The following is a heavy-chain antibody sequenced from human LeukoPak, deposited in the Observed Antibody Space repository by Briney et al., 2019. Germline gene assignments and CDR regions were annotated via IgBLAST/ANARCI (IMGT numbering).Heavy chain of an antibody. CDR2: IYHSGST. CDR3: AKASVGARFFDP. Sequence: SETLSLTCAVSGGSISSSNWWSWVRQPPGKGLEWIGEIYHSGSTNYNPSLKGRVTISVDKAKNQFSLKLSSVTAADTAVYYCAKASVGARFFDPWGQGTLVTVSS. V-gene: IGHV4-4*02. CDR1: GGSISSSNW. D-gene: IGHD1-26*01. J-gene: IGHJ5*02.